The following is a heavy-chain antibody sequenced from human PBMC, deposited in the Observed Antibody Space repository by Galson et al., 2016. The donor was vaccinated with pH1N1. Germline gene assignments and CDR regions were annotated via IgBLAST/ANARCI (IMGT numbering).Heavy chain of an antibody. V-gene: IGHV1-69*13. Sequence: SVKVSCKASGGTFGSYGINWVRQAPGQGLEWMGGIIPIFNTAKYAQNFQGRVTITADESTTTAYMGLSSLRSEDTAVYYCAREDYYDTDLSDWYFDLWGRGTLLTVSS. D-gene: IGHD3-22*01. CDR1: GGTFGSYG. J-gene: IGHJ2*01. CDR2: IIPIFNTA. CDR3: AREDYYDTDLSDWYFDL.